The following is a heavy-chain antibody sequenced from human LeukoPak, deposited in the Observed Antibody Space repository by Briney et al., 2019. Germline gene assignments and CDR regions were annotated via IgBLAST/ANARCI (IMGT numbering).Heavy chain of an antibody. J-gene: IGHJ4*02. CDR2: ISGYTGNT. D-gene: IGHD1-1*01. CDR1: GYTFSSSYG. V-gene: IGHV1-18*01. Sequence: VKVSCKASGYTFSSSYGISWVRQAPAQGLEWMGWISGYTGNTNYGQKVQGRVTMTTDTSTSTAYMELTSLRSDDTAVYYCARFNDWDGTPDYWGQGTLVTVSS. CDR3: ARFNDWDGTPDY.